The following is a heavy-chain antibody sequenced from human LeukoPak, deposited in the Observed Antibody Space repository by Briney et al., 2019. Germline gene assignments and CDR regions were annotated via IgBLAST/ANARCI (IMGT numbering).Heavy chain of an antibody. CDR3: ARHSIYGGCLRLYYFDY. CDR1: GGSISSDY. V-gene: IGHV4-34*01. Sequence: SETLSLTCTVSGGSISSDYWSWIRQPPGKGLEWIGEINHSGSTNYNPSLKSRVTISVDTSKNQFSLKLSSVTAADTAVYYCARHSIYGGCLRLYYFDYWGQGTLVTVSS. CDR2: INHSGST. D-gene: IGHD5-12*01. J-gene: IGHJ4*02.